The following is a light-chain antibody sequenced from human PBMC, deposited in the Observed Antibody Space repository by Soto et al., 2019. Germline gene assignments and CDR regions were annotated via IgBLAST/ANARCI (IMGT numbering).Light chain of an antibody. CDR2: GNS. J-gene: IGLJ3*02. CDR1: SSNIGAGYD. Sequence: QSVLTQPPSVPGAPGQRVTISCTGRSSNIGAGYDVHWYQQLLGTAPKLLIYGNSNRPSGVPDRFSGSKSGTSASLAITGLRAEDEADYYCQSYDSSLSGWVFGGGTKLTVL. CDR3: QSYDSSLSGWV. V-gene: IGLV1-40*01.